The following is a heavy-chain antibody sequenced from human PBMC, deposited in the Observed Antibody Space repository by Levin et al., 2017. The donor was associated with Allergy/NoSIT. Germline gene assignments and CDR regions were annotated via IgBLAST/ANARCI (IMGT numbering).Heavy chain of an antibody. D-gene: IGHD3-10*01. CDR1: GFTFSSHT. CDR2: ILATGGTT. J-gene: IGHJ4*02. CDR3: AKDWGYGSGTYYDC. Sequence: GGSLRLSCVASGFTFSSHTMSWVRQAPGKGLEWVSGILATGGTTYYADSVKGRFTISRDNSKNTLYLQMNSLRVDDTAVYYCAKDWGYGSGTYYDCWGQGTLVTVSS. V-gene: IGHV3-23*01.